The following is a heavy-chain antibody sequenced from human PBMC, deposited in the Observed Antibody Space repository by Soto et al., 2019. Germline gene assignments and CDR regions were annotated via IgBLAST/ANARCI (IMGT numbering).Heavy chain of an antibody. V-gene: IGHV3-15*05. D-gene: IGHD2-21*02. J-gene: IGHJ1*01. CDR2: ILSKPDGGTT. CDR3: NTACAGGDCYPV. CDR1: GLTFTTAW. Sequence: VQLVESGGGLVRPGGSLRLSCATSGLTFTTAWMSWVRQRPGKGLEWVGRILSKPDGGTTDYAAPVKGRFTISRDDSKNALYLRMNGLRSDDTGIYYFNTACAGGDCYPVWGRGTLVTVSS.